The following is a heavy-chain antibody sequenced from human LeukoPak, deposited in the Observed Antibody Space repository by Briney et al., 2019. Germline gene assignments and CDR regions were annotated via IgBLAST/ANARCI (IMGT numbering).Heavy chain of an antibody. CDR2: ISSSSSTI. CDR1: GFTFSSYS. V-gene: IGHV3-48*01. D-gene: IGHD3-10*01. CDR3: ARTSYYYGSGSPYFDY. J-gene: IGHJ4*02. Sequence: GGSLRLSCAASGFTFSSYSMNWVRQAPGKGLEWVSYISSSSSTIYYADSVKGRFTISRDNAKNSLYLQMNSLRAEDTAVYYCARTSYYYGSGSPYFDYWGQGTLVTV.